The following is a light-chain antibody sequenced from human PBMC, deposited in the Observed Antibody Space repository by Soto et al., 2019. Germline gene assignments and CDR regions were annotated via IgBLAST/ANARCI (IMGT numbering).Light chain of an antibody. CDR3: QQYNDWPLA. CDR1: QSVSIN. J-gene: IGKJ4*01. Sequence: EIMLTQSPATLSLSPGERATLSCRASQSVSINLAWYQQKPGQAPRLLIYGASTRATGIPARFRGSGSGTEFTLTIDSLQSEDFAVYYCQQYNDWPLAFGGGTKVDIK. V-gene: IGKV3-15*01. CDR2: GAS.